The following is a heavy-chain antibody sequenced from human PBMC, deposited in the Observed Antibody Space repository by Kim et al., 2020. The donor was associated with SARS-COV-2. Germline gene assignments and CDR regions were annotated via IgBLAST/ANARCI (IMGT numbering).Heavy chain of an antibody. CDR2: IYYSGST. J-gene: IGHJ5*02. V-gene: IGHV4-39*01. Sequence: SETLSLTCTVSGGSISSSSYYWGWIRQPPGKGLEWIGSIYYSGSTYYNPSLKSRVTISVDTSKNQFSLKLSSVTAADTAVYYCARREDWVDYYGSGSYGYWFDPWGQGTLVTVSS. D-gene: IGHD3-10*01. CDR1: GGSISSSSYY. CDR3: ARREDWVDYYGSGSYGYWFDP.